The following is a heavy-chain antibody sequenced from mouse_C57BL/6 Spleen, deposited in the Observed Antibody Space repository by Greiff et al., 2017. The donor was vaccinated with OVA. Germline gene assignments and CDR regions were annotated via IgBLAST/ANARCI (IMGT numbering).Heavy chain of an antibody. D-gene: IGHD2-1*01. CDR3: ARKEDYGNYGGYFDY. J-gene: IGHJ2*01. V-gene: IGHV1-61*01. Sequence: VKLQQPGAELVRPGSSVKLSCKASGYTFTSYWMDWVKQRPGQGLEWIGNIYPSDSETHYNQKFKDKATLTVDKSSSTAYMQLSSLTSEDSAVYYCARKEDYGNYGGYFDYWGQGTTLTVSS. CDR1: GYTFTSYW. CDR2: IYPSDSET.